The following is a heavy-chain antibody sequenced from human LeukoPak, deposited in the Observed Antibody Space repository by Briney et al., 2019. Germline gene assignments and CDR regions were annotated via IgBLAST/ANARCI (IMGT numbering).Heavy chain of an antibody. Sequence: PGGSLRLSCAASGFTFSSYAMSWVRQAPGKGLEWVSAISGSGGSTYYADSVKGRFTISRDNSKNTLYLQMNSLRAEDTAVYYCAKYKSELGRRYYFDYWGQGTLVTVSS. D-gene: IGHD1-26*01. CDR1: GFTFSSYA. V-gene: IGHV3-23*01. CDR2: ISGSGGST. CDR3: AKYKSELGRRYYFDY. J-gene: IGHJ4*02.